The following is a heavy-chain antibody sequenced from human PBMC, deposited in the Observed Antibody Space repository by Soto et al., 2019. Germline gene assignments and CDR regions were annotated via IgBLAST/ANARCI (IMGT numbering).Heavy chain of an antibody. CDR1: GFTFRSYA. D-gene: IGHD3-10*01. V-gene: IGHV3-23*01. J-gene: IGHJ5*01. CDR2: VSGRGDST. Sequence: GGSLRLSCAASGFTFRSYAINWVRQAPGKGLEWVSTVSGRGDSTYYTDSVTGRFTISRDNSNDTVYLQMSSLRAEDTALYFCAKSEVRGLVIPSKSYDSWGHGTLVTVSS. CDR3: AKSEVRGLVIPSKSYDS.